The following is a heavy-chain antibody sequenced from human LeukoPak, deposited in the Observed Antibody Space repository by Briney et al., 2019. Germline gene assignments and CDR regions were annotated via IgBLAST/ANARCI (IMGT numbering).Heavy chain of an antibody. CDR2: IHQHGNEK. D-gene: IGHD2-8*01. V-gene: IGHV3-7*01. CDR3: ATLNGPLFEY. J-gene: IGHJ4*02. CDR1: GFTFSNYW. Sequence: GESLKISCAASGFTFSNYWMSWVRQAPGKGLEWVASIHQHGNEKYFVDSVRGRFTISRDNAKNSLYLQMSSLRAEDTAVYHCATLNGPLFEYWGQGTLVTVSS.